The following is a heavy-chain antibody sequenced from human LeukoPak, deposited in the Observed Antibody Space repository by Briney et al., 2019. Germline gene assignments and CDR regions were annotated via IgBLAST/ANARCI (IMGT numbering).Heavy chain of an antibody. V-gene: IGHV3-23*01. D-gene: IGHD3-22*01. CDR2: ISGNGSST. J-gene: IGHJ6*02. CDR1: GFTFSIYA. Sequence: PGGSLRLSCAASGFTFSIYALRWGRQAPGEGLEWVSAISGNGSSTWYADSVKGRFTISRDNSKNTMSLQMNSLTGEDAAVYYCARAPPSYDSEPYPNDYGMDVWGQGTTVTVSS. CDR3: ARAPPSYDSEPYPNDYGMDV.